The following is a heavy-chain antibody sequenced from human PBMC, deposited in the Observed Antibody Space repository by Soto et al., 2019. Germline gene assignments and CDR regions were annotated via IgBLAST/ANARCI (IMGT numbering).Heavy chain of an antibody. V-gene: IGHV3-48*01. J-gene: IGHJ5*02. CDR2: ISSSSSTI. CDR1: GFPFSSYS. CDR3: ARDWYSNSSWFDP. Sequence: GGSLRLSCAASGFPFSSYSMNWVRQAPGKGLEWVSYISSSSSTIYYADSVKGRFTISRDNAKNSLYLQMNSLRAEDTAVYYCARDWYSNSSWFDPWGQGTLVTVSS. D-gene: IGHD4-4*01.